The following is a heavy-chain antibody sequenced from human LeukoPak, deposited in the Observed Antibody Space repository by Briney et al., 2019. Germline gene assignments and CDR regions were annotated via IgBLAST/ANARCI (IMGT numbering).Heavy chain of an antibody. D-gene: IGHD2-21*02. CDR1: GFSFSSYE. V-gene: IGHV3-48*03. CDR3: ARERARCGGDCNDY. CDR2: ISSTVSTT. J-gene: IGHJ4*02. Sequence: TGGSLRPSCAASGFSFSSYEMNWVRQAPGNGLEWISYISSTVSTTYYADSVKGRFTISRDNAKNTLYLQMNSLRADDTGVYYCARERARCGGDCNDYWGQGSLVTVSS.